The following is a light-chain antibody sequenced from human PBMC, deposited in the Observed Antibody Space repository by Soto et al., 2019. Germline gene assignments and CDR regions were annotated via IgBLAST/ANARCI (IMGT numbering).Light chain of an antibody. CDR2: DVS. Sequence: QSVLTQPASVSGSPGQSITISCTGTSSDVGGYKYVSWFQQYPGKAPKFMIYDVSKRPSGVSNRFSSSKSGNTASLTISGLQAEDEADYYCSSYTSSNTVVFGGGTKLTVL. V-gene: IGLV2-14*03. CDR3: SSYTSSNTVV. CDR1: SSDVGGYKY. J-gene: IGLJ2*01.